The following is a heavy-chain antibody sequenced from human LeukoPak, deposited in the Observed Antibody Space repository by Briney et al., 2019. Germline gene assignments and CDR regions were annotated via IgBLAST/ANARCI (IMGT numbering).Heavy chain of an antibody. V-gene: IGHV3-23*01. Sequence: GGSLRLSCAASGFTFSTYAMSWVRQAPGKGLEWVSTISGSGSGGSTYYADSVKGRFTISRDNSKNTLYLQMNSLRAEDTAVYYCAKSGLNRFDYWGQGTLVTVSS. CDR1: GFTFSTYA. J-gene: IGHJ4*02. CDR3: AKSGLNRFDY. D-gene: IGHD2-15*01. CDR2: ISGSGSGGST.